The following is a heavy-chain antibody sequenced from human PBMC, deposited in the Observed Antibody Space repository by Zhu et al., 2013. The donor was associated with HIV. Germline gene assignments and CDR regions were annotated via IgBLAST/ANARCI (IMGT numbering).Heavy chain of an antibody. CDR3: TRDADLVGATSDY. D-gene: IGHD1-26*01. CDR1: GFTFRSYW. CDR2: INLDGSST. J-gene: IGHJ4*02. Sequence: EVQLVESGGDLVQPGGSLRLSCAASGFTFRSYWMHWVRQAPGEGLVWVSCINLDGSSTYYADSVKGRFTISRDNAKNTLYLQMHSLRAEDTAMYYCTRDADLVGATSDYWGQGTLVTVSS. V-gene: IGHV3-74*01.